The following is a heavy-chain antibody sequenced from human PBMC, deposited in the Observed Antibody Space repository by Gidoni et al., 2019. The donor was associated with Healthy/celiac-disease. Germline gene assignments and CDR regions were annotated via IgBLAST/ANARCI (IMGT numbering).Heavy chain of an antibody. CDR3: ARVGSSSWYKYYFDY. J-gene: IGHJ4*02. CDR1: GFTFSSYS. CDR2: ISSSSSYI. V-gene: IGHV3-21*01. D-gene: IGHD6-13*01. Sequence: EVQLVESGGGLVKPGGSLRLSCAASGFTFSSYSTNWVRQAPGKGLEWVSSISSSSSYIYYADSVKGRFTISRDNAKNSLYLQMNSLRAEDTAVYYCARVGSSSWYKYYFDYWGQGTLVTVSS.